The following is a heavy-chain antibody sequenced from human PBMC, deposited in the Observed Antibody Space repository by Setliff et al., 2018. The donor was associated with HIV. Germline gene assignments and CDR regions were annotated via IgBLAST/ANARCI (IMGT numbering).Heavy chain of an antibody. Sequence: SGPTLVNPTQTLTLTCTFSGFSLATSGLRVSWIRQPPGKALEWLARIDWDDDKIYNTSLKTRLTISKDTSKSQVVLTVTDVDPVDTATYYCALSTSIYYYFDNWGQGTLVTVSS. V-gene: IGHV2-70*04. J-gene: IGHJ4*02. CDR2: IDWDDDK. D-gene: IGHD2-21*01. CDR3: ALSTSIYYYFDN. CDR1: GFSLATSGLR.